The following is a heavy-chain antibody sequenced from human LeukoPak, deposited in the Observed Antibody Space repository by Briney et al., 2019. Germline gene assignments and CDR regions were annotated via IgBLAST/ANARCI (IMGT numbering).Heavy chain of an antibody. V-gene: IGHV3-21*01. J-gene: IGHJ4*02. CDR2: ISSSSSYI. Sequence: GGSLRLSCAASGFTFSSYSMNWVRQAPGKGLEWVSSISSSSSYIYYADSVKGRFTISRDNAKNSLYLQMNSLRAEDTAVYYCARVCTREGIAARPLDYWGQGTLVTVSS. D-gene: IGHD6-6*01. CDR1: GFTFSSYS. CDR3: ARVCTREGIAARPLDY.